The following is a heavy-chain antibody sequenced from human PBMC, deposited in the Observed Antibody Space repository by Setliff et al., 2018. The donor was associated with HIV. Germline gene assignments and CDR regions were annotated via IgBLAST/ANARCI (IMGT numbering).Heavy chain of an antibody. CDR2: LIDSGVIT. CDR1: GFTFSSYA. V-gene: IGHV3-23*01. D-gene: IGHD3-10*01. J-gene: IGHJ4*02. CDR3: AKGEEASLVRGVAADS. Sequence: PGESLRLSCAASGFTFSSYAMSWVRQAPGKGLEWVSTLIDSGVITFYGDFVQGRFTISRDNSKNTVYLQLNSLRVAGTAVYYCAKGEEASLVRGVAADSWGQGVLVTVSS.